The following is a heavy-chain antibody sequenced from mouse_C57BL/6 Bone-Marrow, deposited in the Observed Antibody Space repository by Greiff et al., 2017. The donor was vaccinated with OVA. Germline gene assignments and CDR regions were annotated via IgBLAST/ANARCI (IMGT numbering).Heavy chain of an antibody. J-gene: IGHJ3*01. D-gene: IGHD4-1*01. CDR1: GYTFPSSW. V-gene: IGHV1-59*01. CDR3: ARGDWALLAY. CDR2: IDPSDSCT. Sequence: QVQLQQPGAELVRPGTSVKLSCKASGYTFPSSWMHWVKQRPGPGLEWLGVIDPSDSCTNYNQKFKGKATLTVATSSSTAYMQRSSLASKDSAVCCCARGDWALLAYWGQGTLVTVSA.